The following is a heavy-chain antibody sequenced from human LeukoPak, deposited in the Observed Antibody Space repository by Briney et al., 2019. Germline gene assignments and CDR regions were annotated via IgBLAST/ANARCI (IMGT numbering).Heavy chain of an antibody. D-gene: IGHD6-19*01. CDR3: AKSSPGYSSGWLQH. V-gene: IGHV3-9*03. CDR2: ISWNSGRI. Sequence: GRSLRLSCAASGFTFDDYAMHWVRQAPGKGLEWVSGISWNSGRIDYADSVEGRFTISRDNAKKSLYLQMNSLRAEDMALYYCAKSSPGYSSGWLQHWGQGTLVTVSS. J-gene: IGHJ1*01. CDR1: GFTFDDYA.